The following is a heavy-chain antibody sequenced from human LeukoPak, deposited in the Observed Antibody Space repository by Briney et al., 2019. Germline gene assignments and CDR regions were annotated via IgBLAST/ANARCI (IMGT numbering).Heavy chain of an antibody. CDR1: GLSFTNAW. J-gene: IGHJ4*02. CDR2: IKIKSDDETT. Sequence: GGSLRLSCEASGLSFTNAWMSWVRQAPGKGLEWVGRIKIKSDDETTDYAAPVRGRFTVSRDDSKNTVYLQMNSLKTEDTAVYYCTTDHSTISGVVTPDYWGQGTLVTVSS. D-gene: IGHD3-3*01. CDR3: TTDHSTISGVVTPDY. V-gene: IGHV3-15*01.